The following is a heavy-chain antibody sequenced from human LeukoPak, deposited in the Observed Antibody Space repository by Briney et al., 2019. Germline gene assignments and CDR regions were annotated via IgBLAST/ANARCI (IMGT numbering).Heavy chain of an antibody. D-gene: IGHD6-19*01. CDR2: IWYDGSNK. J-gene: IGHJ4*02. Sequence: GRSLRLSCAASGFTFSSYGMHWVRQAPGKGLEWVAVIWYDGSNKYYADSVKGRFTISRDNSKNTLYLQMNSLRAEDTAVYYCARVGYSSGPVPLVAFDYWGQGTLVTVSS. CDR1: GFTFSSYG. CDR3: ARVGYSSGPVPLVAFDY. V-gene: IGHV3-33*01.